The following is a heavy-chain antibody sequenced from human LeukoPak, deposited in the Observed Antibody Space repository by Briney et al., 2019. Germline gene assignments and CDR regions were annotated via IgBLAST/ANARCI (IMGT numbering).Heavy chain of an antibody. V-gene: IGHV5-51*01. J-gene: IGHJ5*02. D-gene: IGHD4-23*01. Sequence: HGESLKISCKGSGYSFSSYWIGWVRQMPGKGLEWMGIIYPGDSDTRYSPSFQGQVTISADKSISTAYLQWSSLKASDTAMYYCARHARQRWSTYNWFDPWGQGTLVTASS. CDR3: ARHARQRWSTYNWFDP. CDR1: GYSFSSYW. CDR2: IYPGDSDT.